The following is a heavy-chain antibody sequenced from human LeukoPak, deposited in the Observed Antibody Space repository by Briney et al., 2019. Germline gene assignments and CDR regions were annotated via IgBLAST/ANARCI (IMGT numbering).Heavy chain of an antibody. Sequence: SETLSLTCTVSGGSISSYYWSWIRQPPGKGLEWIGYIYYSGSTNYNPSLKSRVTISVDTSKNQSSLKLSSVTAADTAVYYCSRVRGAYGYYYYYGMDVWGQGTTVTVSS. CDR3: SRVRGAYGYYYYYGMDV. J-gene: IGHJ6*02. CDR2: IYYSGST. D-gene: IGHD3-10*01. V-gene: IGHV4-59*08. CDR1: GGSISSYY.